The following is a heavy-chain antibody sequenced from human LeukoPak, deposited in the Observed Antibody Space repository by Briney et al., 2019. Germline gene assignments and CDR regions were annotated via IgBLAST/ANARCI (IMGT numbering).Heavy chain of an antibody. J-gene: IGHJ6*03. Sequence: SETLSLTCTVSGGSISSSSYYWGWIRQPPGKGLEWIGSIYYSGSTYYNPSPKSRVTISVDTSKNQFSLKLSYVTAADTAVYYCARVDVFGVVSSDYYYYMDVWGKGTTVTVSS. CDR3: ARVDVFGVVSSDYYYYMDV. D-gene: IGHD3-3*01. CDR2: IYYSGST. CDR1: GGSISSSSYY. V-gene: IGHV4-39*07.